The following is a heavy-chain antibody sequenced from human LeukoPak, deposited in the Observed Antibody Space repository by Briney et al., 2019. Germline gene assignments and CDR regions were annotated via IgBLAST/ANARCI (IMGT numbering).Heavy chain of an antibody. CDR1: GGSISSSSYY. V-gene: IGHV4-39*07. J-gene: IGHJ4*02. CDR2: IYYSGST. Sequence: PSETLSLTCTVSGGSISSSSYYWGWIRQPPGKGLEWIGSIYYSGSTNYNPSLKSRVTISVDTSKNQFSLKLSSVTAADTAVYYCARDSDPGDGYKFDYWGQGTLVTVSS. D-gene: IGHD5-24*01. CDR3: ARDSDPGDGYKFDY.